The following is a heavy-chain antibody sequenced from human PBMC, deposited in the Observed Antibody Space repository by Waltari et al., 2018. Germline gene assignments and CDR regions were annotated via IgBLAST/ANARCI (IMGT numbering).Heavy chain of an antibody. CDR1: GGSISSYY. Sequence: QVQLQESGPGLVKPSETLSLTCTVSGGSISSYYWSSIRQPPGKGLEWIGYIYYSGSTNYNPSLKSRVTISVDTSKNQFSLKLYSVTAADTAVYYCARDLAYYYDSSGYPYWYFDLWGRGTLVTVSS. J-gene: IGHJ2*01. CDR3: ARDLAYYYDSSGYPYWYFDL. V-gene: IGHV4-59*01. D-gene: IGHD3-22*01. CDR2: IYYSGST.